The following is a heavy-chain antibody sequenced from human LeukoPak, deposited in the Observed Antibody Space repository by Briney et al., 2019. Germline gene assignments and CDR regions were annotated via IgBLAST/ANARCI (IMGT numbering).Heavy chain of an antibody. D-gene: IGHD6-19*01. CDR3: VNDQWHT. J-gene: IGHJ4*02. CDR2: FSYSGISK. V-gene: IGHV3-30*18. Sequence: GGSLRLSCAGSGFTFSSYVMPWVRQAPGKGLEWVAAFSYSGISKFYADSVKGRFTISRDNSKNTLYLQMNSLRAEDTAVYYCVNDQWHTWGQGTLVTVSS. CDR1: GFTFSSYV.